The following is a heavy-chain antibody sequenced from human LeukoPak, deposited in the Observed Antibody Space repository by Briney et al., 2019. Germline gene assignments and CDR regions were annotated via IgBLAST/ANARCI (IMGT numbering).Heavy chain of an antibody. CDR3: AREGYSSSWTNYYYYGMDV. J-gene: IGHJ6*02. Sequence: GGSLRLSCAASGFTFNNYWMHWVRQAPGKGLEWVSRINYKGRDTSYADSVKGRLAISRDNAANTLYLNMNNLRAEDTAVYYCAREGYSSSWTNYYYYGMDVWGQGTTVTVSS. V-gene: IGHV3-74*01. CDR1: GFTFNNYW. D-gene: IGHD6-13*01. CDR2: INYKGRDT.